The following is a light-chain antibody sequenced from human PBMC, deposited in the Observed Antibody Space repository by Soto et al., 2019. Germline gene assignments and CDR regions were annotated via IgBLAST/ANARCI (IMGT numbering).Light chain of an antibody. CDR3: QQYNSYLWP. CDR2: DAS. V-gene: IGKV1-5*01. Sequence: IQMTQSPSTLSASVGDRVTITCRASQSISSWLAWYQQKPGKAPKLLIYDASSLESGVPSRFSGSGSGTEFTLTISSLQPDDFATYYYQQYNSYLWPLGKGTKVDIK. CDR1: QSISSW. J-gene: IGKJ1*01.